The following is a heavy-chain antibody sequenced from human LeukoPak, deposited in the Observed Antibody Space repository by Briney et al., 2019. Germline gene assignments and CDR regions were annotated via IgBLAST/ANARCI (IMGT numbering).Heavy chain of an antibody. J-gene: IGHJ4*02. CDR2: INHSGST. CDR3: ARMMSGSYSYFDY. CDR1: GGSVSSDY. D-gene: IGHD1-26*01. V-gene: IGHV4-34*01. Sequence: SETLSLTCTVSGGSVSSDYWNWIRQPPGKGLEWIGEINHSGSTNYNPSLKSRVTISVDMSKNQFSLKLSSVTAADTAVYFCARMMSGSYSYFDYWGQGTLVTVSS.